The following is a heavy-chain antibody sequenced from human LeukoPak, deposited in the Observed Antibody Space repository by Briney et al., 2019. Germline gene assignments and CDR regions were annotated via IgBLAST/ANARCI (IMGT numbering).Heavy chain of an antibody. CDR3: ARQYYYGSGSVPEIDY. J-gene: IGHJ4*02. Sequence: PSETLSLTCTVSGYSISTGYYWGWIRQPPGKGLEWIGDFYHSGKTYYNPSLKSRLTISIDTSKNQFSLKLSSVTAADTAVYYCARQYYYGSGSVPEIDYWGQGTLVTVSS. D-gene: IGHD3-10*01. CDR1: GYSISTGYY. CDR2: FYHSGKT. V-gene: IGHV4-38-2*02.